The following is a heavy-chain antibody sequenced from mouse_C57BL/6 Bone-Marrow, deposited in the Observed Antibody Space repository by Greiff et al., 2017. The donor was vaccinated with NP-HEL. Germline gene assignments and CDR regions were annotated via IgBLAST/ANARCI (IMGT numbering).Heavy chain of an antibody. CDR1: GFTFSDYG. V-gene: IGHV5-17*01. Sequence: EVQLVESGGGLVKPGGSLKLSCAASGFTFSDYGMHWVRQAPEKGLEWVAYISSGSSTIYYADTVKGRFTISRDNAKNTLFLQMTSLRSEDTAMYYCAKNYGSSLYAMDYWGQGTSVTVSS. CDR2: ISSGSSTI. CDR3: AKNYGSSLYAMDY. J-gene: IGHJ4*01. D-gene: IGHD1-1*01.